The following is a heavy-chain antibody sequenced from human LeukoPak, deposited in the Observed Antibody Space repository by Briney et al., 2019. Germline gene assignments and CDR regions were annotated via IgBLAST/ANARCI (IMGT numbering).Heavy chain of an antibody. D-gene: IGHD5-18*01. CDR2: INSDGSST. V-gene: IGHV3-74*01. Sequence: PGGSLRLSCAASGFTFSSYWMHWVRQVPGKGLVWVSRINSDGSSTSYADSVKGRFTISRDNAKNTLYLQMNSLRADDTAVYYCARDGYAYGYFDYWGQGSLVTVSS. J-gene: IGHJ4*02. CDR3: ARDGYAYGYFDY. CDR1: GFTFSSYW.